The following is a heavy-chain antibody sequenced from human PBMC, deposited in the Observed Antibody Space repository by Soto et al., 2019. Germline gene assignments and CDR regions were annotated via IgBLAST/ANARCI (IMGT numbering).Heavy chain of an antibody. CDR1: GFTFTNYY. CDR3: AKWGGGGSDY. Sequence: GGSLRLSCAASGFTFTNYYMSWVRQAQGKGLEWVANINEDGSERYYVDSVKGRFTVSRDNAKNSLYLQMNSLRAEDTAIYYCAKWGGGGSDYWGQGSLVTVSS. CDR2: INEDGSER. V-gene: IGHV3-7*01. J-gene: IGHJ4*02. D-gene: IGHD1-26*01.